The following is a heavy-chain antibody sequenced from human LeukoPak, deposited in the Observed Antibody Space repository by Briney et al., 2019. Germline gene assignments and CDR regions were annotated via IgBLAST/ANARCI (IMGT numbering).Heavy chain of an antibody. Sequence: SETLSLTCAVYGGSFSGYYWSWIRQPPGKGLEWIGEINHSGSTNYNPSLKSRVTISVDTSKNQFSLKLSSVTAADTAVYYCARGYCSSTSCHYYCMDVWGQGTTVTVSS. CDR3: ARGYCSSTSCHYYCMDV. CDR2: INHSGST. D-gene: IGHD2-2*01. V-gene: IGHV4-34*01. CDR1: GGSFSGYY. J-gene: IGHJ6*02.